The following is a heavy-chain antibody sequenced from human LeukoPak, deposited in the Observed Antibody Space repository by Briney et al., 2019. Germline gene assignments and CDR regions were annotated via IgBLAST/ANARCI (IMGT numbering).Heavy chain of an antibody. CDR1: GFTFEDYG. D-gene: IGHD7-27*01. V-gene: IGHV3-20*01. CDR2: IYWNGSKT. CDR3: AKDLSAVSSLGMDV. J-gene: IGHJ6*02. Sequence: PGGSLRLSCAASGFTFEDYGMRWVRQAPGKGLEGVSCIYWNGSKTGYADSVKVRFTISRDNAKNSLYLQMNSLRAEDTALYDCAKDLSAVSSLGMDVWGQGTTVTVSS.